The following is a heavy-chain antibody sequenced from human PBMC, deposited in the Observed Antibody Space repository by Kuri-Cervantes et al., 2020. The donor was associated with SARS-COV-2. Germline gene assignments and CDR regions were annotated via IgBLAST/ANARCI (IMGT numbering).Heavy chain of an antibody. CDR3: ARLRYCSSTSCWHFDY. V-gene: IGHV4-38-2*01. D-gene: IGHD2-2*01. J-gene: IGHJ4*02. CDR2: IYHSGST. CDR1: GYSISSGYY. Sequence: GSLRLSCAVSGYSISSGYYWGWIRQPPGKGLEWIGSIYHSGSTYYNPSLKSRATISVDTSKNQFSLKLSSVTAADTAVYYCARLRYCSSTSCWHFDYWGQGTLVTVSS.